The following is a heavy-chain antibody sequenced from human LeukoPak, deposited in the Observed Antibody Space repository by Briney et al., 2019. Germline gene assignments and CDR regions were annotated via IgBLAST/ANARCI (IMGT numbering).Heavy chain of an antibody. D-gene: IGHD6-13*01. J-gene: IGHJ4*02. CDR2: INPSGGST. CDR3: ARDSEVYSSSWDLKFDY. CDR1: GYTFTSYY. Sequence: ASVKVSCKASGYTFTSYYMHWVRQAPGQGLEWMGLINPSGGSTSYAQKFQGRVTMTRDTSTSTVYMELSSLRSEDTAVYYCARDSEVYSSSWDLKFDYWGQGTLVTVSS. V-gene: IGHV1-46*01.